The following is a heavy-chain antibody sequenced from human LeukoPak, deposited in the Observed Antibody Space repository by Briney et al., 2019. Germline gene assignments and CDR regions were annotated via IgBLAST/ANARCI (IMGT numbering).Heavy chain of an antibody. J-gene: IGHJ3*02. CDR2: INPSGDST. Sequence: GASVKVSCKASGDTFTSYYMHWVRQAPGQGLEWMGIINPSGDSTSFAQTFQGRVTMTRDMSTSTVYMALSSLRTEDTAVYYCARGRHSYESSDYYYEGDAFDIWGQGTMVTVSS. V-gene: IGHV1-46*01. D-gene: IGHD3-22*01. CDR3: ARGRHSYESSDYYYEGDAFDI. CDR1: GDTFTSYY.